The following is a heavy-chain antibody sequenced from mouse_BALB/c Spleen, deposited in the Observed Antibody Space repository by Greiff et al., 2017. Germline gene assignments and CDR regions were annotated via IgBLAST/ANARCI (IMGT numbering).Heavy chain of an antibody. CDR2: IDPSDSET. V-gene: IGHV1-69*02. Sequence: QVQLQQPGAELVKPGAPVKLSCKASGYTFTSYWMNWVKQRPGRGLEWIGRIDPSDSETHYNQKFKDKATLTVDKSSSTAYIQLSSLTSEDSAVYYCARGGRRYWYFDVWGAGTTVTVSS. CDR3: ARGGRRYWYFDV. CDR1: GYTFTSYW. J-gene: IGHJ1*01. D-gene: IGHD3-3*01.